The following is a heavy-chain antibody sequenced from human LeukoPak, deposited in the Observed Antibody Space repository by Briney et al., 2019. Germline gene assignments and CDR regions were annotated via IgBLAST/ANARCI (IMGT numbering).Heavy chain of an antibody. CDR1: GFTFSGKA. Sequence: PGGSLRQSCAAYGFTFSGKAMPWVRQAPGKGLECVAAISYEGSNKYYSDSVKGRFTISRDNSKNTLYLQMSSLRPEDTAVYYCVRGGEFYGSDSFYFDVWGQGTLVTVSS. V-gene: IGHV3-30*04. J-gene: IGHJ4*02. D-gene: IGHD3-10*01. CDR3: VRGGEFYGSDSFYFDV. CDR2: ISYEGSNK.